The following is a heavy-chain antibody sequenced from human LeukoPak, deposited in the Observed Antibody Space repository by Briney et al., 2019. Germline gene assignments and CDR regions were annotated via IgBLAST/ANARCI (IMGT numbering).Heavy chain of an antibody. J-gene: IGHJ6*02. Sequence: ASVKVSCKVSGYTLTELSMHWVRRAPGKGLEWMGGFDPEDGETIYAQKFQGRVTMTEDTSTDTAYMELSSLRSEDTAVYYCARGGKILDDSSGYYYYYYGMDVWGQGTTVTVSS. CDR1: GYTLTELS. V-gene: IGHV1-24*01. CDR2: FDPEDGET. CDR3: ARGGKILDDSSGYYYYYYGMDV. D-gene: IGHD3-22*01.